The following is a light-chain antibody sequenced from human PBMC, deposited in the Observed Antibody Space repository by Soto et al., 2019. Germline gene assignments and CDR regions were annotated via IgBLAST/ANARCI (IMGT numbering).Light chain of an antibody. CDR2: GVT. CDR1: SSDVGTYDY. V-gene: IGLV2-8*01. CDR3: SSHAGRSMYA. Sequence: QSVLTQPPSASGSPGQSVTFSCTGTSSDVGTYDYVSWYQQYPGKAPKLLIYGVTRRPSGVPDRFSGSKSGNTAALTVSGLQAEDEASYYCSSHAGRSMYALGNGTKVTVL. J-gene: IGLJ1*01.